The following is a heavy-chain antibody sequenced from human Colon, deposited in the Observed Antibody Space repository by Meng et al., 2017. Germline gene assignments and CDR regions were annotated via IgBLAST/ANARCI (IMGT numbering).Heavy chain of an antibody. J-gene: IGHJ6*02. Sequence: GESLKISCAASGFTFSSYWMSWVRQAPGKGLEWVANIKQDGSEKYYVDSVKGRFTISRDNAKNSLYLQMKSLRAEDTAVYYCARDSLDSSGYYSYYYYYYGMDVWGQGTTVTVSS. D-gene: IGHD3-22*01. CDR3: ARDSLDSSGYYSYYYYYYGMDV. V-gene: IGHV3-7*01. CDR2: IKQDGSEK. CDR1: GFTFSSYW.